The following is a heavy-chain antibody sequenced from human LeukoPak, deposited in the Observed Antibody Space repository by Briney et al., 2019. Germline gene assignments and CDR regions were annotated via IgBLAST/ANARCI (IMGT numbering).Heavy chain of an antibody. J-gene: IGHJ4*02. CDR3: AKEHGDYEGLDY. CDR2: ISSGGNTK. V-gene: IGHV3-30*18. CDR1: GFTFNTYG. Sequence: PGRSLRLSCAASGFTFNTYGMHWVGQAPGKGLEWVAVISSGGNTKYYADSVKGRFTISRDNSMNTLYLQMNSLREEDTAVYYCAKEHGDYEGLDYWGQGSLLTVSS. D-gene: IGHD4-17*01.